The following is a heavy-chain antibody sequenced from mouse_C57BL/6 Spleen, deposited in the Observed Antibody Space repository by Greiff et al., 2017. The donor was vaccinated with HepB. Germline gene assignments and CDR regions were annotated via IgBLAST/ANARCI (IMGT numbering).Heavy chain of an antibody. CDR1: GYTFTSYW. J-gene: IGHJ4*01. CDR2: IDPSDSYT. V-gene: IGHV1-69*01. Sequence: QVQLQQPGAELVMPGASVKLSCKASGYTFTSYWMHWVKQRPGQGLEWIGEIDPSDSYTNYNQKFKGKSTLTVDTSSSTAYMQLSSLTSEDSAVYYCARKDYYGSSLYAMDYWGQGTSVTVSA. D-gene: IGHD1-1*01. CDR3: ARKDYYGSSLYAMDY.